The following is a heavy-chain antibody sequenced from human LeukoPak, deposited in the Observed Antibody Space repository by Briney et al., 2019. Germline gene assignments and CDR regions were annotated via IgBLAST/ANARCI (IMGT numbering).Heavy chain of an antibody. D-gene: IGHD7-27*01. Sequence: SETLSLTCTVSGGSISSGGYYWSWIRQHPGKGLEWIGYIYYSGSTYYNPSLKSRVTISVDKSKNQFSLKLSSVTAADTAVYYCARDTGGASDYYYGMGVWGQGTTVTVSS. CDR2: IYYSGST. CDR3: ARDTGGASDYYYGMGV. CDR1: GGSISSGGYY. J-gene: IGHJ6*02. V-gene: IGHV4-31*03.